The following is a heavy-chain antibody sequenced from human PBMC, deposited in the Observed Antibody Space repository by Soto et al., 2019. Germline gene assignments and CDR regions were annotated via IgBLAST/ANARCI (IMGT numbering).Heavy chain of an antibody. D-gene: IGHD4-4*01. CDR3: ARAEGGTTVTTGYYYMDV. CDR1: GFTFSSYD. V-gene: IGHV3-13*01. J-gene: IGHJ6*03. Sequence: GGSLRLSCAASGFTFSSYDMHWVRQATGKGLEWVSAIGTAGDTYYPGSVKGRFTISRENAKNSLYLQMNSLRAGDTAVYYCARAEGGTTVTTGYYYMDVWGKGTTVTVSS. CDR2: IGTAGDT.